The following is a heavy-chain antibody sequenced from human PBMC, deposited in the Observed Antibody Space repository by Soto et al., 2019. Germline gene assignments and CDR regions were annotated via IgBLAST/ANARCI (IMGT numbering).Heavy chain of an antibody. D-gene: IGHD2-2*01. V-gene: IGHV4-59*01. Sequence: PSETLSLTCTVSGGSISSYYWSWIRQPPGKVLEWIGYIYYSGSTNYTPSLRSRVTISVDTSKNQFSLKLSSVTAADTAAYYCERVGGDSVVVPELSLYLVYWGQGTLVNVSS. CDR1: GGSISSYY. CDR2: IYYSGST. J-gene: IGHJ4*02. CDR3: ERVGGDSVVVPELSLYLVY.